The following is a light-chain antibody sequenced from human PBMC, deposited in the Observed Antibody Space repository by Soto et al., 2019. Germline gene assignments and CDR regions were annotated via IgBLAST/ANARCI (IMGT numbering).Light chain of an antibody. CDR3: QQYGSSPYT. J-gene: IGKJ2*01. CDR1: QSVRSSY. CDR2: GAS. Sequence: EIVLTQSPGTLSLSPGERATLSCRAGQSVRSSYLACYQQKPGQTPRLLIYGASSRATGIPDRFSGSGSGTDFTLTISSLEPEDFAVYYCQQYGSSPYTFGQGTKLEIQ. V-gene: IGKV3-20*01.